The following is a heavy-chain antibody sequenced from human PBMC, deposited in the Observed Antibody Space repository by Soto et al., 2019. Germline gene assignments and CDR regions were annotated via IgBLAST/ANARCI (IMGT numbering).Heavy chain of an antibody. CDR3: ARRTGLAARLASPAYYGLDV. J-gene: IGHJ6*02. CDR2: IIPIFDKP. D-gene: IGHD6-6*01. CDR1: GGSFYNYA. Sequence: QVHLVQSGAEVKKPGSSVKVSCEASGGSFYNYAVTWVRQAPGQGLEGVGSIIPIFDKPNFAQKFQGRLTITADKSTSIAYMELNSLTSGDTAVYYCARRTGLAARLASPAYYGLDVWGQGTTVIVSS. V-gene: IGHV1-69*06.